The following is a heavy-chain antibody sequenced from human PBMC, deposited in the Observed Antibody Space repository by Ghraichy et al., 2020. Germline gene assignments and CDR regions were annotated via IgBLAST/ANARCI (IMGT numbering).Heavy chain of an antibody. J-gene: IGHJ2*01. CDR3: SRGVNGWYFDL. CDR1: GFSVNSNY. Sequence: GGSLRLSCEASGFSVNSNYMYWVRQGPGKGLEWVSAFYSGGDTYYSPSVRGRFTISRDSSKNTLYLQMNGLRAEDTAVYYCSRGVNGWYFDLWGRGTLVTVSS. CDR2: FYSGGDT. V-gene: IGHV3-53*01.